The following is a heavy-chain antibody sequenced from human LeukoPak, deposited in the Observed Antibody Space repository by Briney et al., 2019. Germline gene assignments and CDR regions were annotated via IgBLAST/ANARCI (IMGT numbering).Heavy chain of an antibody. CDR2: LGGGGGST. V-gene: IGHV3-23*01. D-gene: IGHD4-11*01. Sequence: GGSLRLSCAASGFAFSSYGMSWVRQAPGKGLEWVSALGGGGGSTYYADSVKGRFTISRDSSKNTLFLQVNSLRAEDTAVYYCAKGLGVFDYWGQGTLVTVSS. J-gene: IGHJ4*02. CDR1: GFAFSSYG. CDR3: AKGLGVFDY.